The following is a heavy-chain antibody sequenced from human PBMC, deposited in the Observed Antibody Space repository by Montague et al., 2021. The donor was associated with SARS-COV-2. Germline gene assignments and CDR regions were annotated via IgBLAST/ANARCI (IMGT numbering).Heavy chain of an antibody. J-gene: IGHJ4*02. CDR1: GGSFSGYY. V-gene: IGHV4-34*01. Sequence: SETLSLTCAVYGGSFSGYYWSWIRQSPGTALEWIGEISYTGHTRYNPNLSLRGRVSISTASSKNQFSLNLTSVTAADTAVYYCARSLYSVSWCPVWGQGTQVTVSS. CDR3: ARSLYSVSWCPV. CDR2: ISYTGHT. D-gene: IGHD5/OR15-5a*01.